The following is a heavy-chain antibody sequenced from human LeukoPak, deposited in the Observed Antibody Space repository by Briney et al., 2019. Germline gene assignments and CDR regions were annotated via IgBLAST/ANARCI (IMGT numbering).Heavy chain of an antibody. CDR1: GFTVSSNY. Sequence: GGSLRLSCAASGFTVSSNYMSWVRQAPGKGLEWVSSIYSGGTTYYKDSVKGRFTISRDTSKNTLYLQMNSLRAEDTAVYYCASTHCSGGSCYYYYYMDVWGKGTTVTISS. CDR3: ASTHCSGGSCYYYYYMDV. D-gene: IGHD2-15*01. V-gene: IGHV3-66*01. J-gene: IGHJ6*03. CDR2: IYSGGTT.